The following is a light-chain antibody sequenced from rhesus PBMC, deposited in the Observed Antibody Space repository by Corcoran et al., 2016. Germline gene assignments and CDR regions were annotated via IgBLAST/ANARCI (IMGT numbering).Light chain of an antibody. J-gene: IGKJ2*01. CDR1: QSISSW. Sequence: DIQMTQSPSSLSASVGDTVTITCRASQSISSWLAWYPQKPGKAPKLLIYKASSLQSGVPSRFSGSGSGTDFTLTISSLQSEDFATYYCQQYSSSPYSFGQGTKVEIK. V-gene: IGKV1-22*01. CDR3: QQYSSSPYS. CDR2: KAS.